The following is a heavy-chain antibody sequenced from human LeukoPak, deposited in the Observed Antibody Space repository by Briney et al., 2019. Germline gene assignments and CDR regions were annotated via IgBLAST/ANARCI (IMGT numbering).Heavy chain of an antibody. J-gene: IGHJ4*02. V-gene: IGHV1-2*02. CDR3: ARELAASDY. Sequence: ASVKVSCKSSGYTFVACYMHWVRQAPGQGPGWMGWINPNSGGTHYEQKFQGRVTMTRDTSISTAYMELSSLRSEDTAVYYCARELAASDYWGQGTLVTVSS. CDR2: INPNSGGT. CDR1: GYTFVACY. D-gene: IGHD6-19*01.